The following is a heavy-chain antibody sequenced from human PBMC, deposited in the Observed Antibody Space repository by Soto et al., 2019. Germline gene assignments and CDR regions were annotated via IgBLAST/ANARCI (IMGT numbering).Heavy chain of an antibody. CDR1: GFTFSSYS. CDR2: ISSSSSYI. CDR3: AKSYSSNWYDYFDY. J-gene: IGHJ4*02. V-gene: IGHV3-21*04. Sequence: PGGSLRLSCAASGFTFSSYSMNWVRQAPGKGLEWVSSISSSSSYIYYADSVKGRFTISRDTSKNTLYLQMNSLRAEDTALYYCAKSYSSNWYDYFDYWGQGTLVTAPQ. D-gene: IGHD6-13*01.